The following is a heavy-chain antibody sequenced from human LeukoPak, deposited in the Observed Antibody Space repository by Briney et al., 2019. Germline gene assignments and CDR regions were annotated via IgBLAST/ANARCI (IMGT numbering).Heavy chain of an antibody. D-gene: IGHD3-10*01. CDR1: GFTFSSYG. CDR2: IKQDGTKK. V-gene: IGHV3-7*01. CDR3: AREAGSASYRPFDP. Sequence: PGGSLRLSCAASGFTFSSYGMNWVRQAPGKGLEWVANIKQDGTKKNYVDSVKGRFTISRDNAKNSLYLQMDSLRAEDTGVYYCAREAGSASYRPFDPWARELWPPSPQ. J-gene: IGHJ5*02.